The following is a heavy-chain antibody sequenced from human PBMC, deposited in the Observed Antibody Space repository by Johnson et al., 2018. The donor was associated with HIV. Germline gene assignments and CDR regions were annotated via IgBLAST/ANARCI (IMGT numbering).Heavy chain of an antibody. CDR2: IKSDGSDT. J-gene: IGHJ3*02. CDR1: GFTFSNYW. Sequence: VQLVESGGGLVQPGGSLRLSCAASGFTFSNYWMHWVRQAPGKGLVWVSRIKSDGSDTSYADSVKGRFTISRDNAKHTLYLQMNSLRAEDTAVYYGARDRAEVDDPNDAFDIWGQGTVVTVSS. D-gene: IGHD1-1*01. V-gene: IGHV3-74*01. CDR3: ARDRAEVDDPNDAFDI.